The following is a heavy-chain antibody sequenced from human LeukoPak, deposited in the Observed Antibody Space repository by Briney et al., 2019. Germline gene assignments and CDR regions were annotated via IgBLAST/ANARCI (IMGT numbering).Heavy chain of an antibody. CDR1: GFTFSSYA. CDR2: ISGSGGST. V-gene: IGHV3-23*01. J-gene: IGHJ6*04. CDR3: AKNLGSGSYYNVDYYYYGMDV. D-gene: IGHD3-10*01. Sequence: GGSLRLSCAASGFTFSSYAMSWVRQAPGKGLEWVSAISGSGGSTHYADSVKGRFTISRDNSKNTLYLQMNSLRAEDTAVYYCAKNLGSGSYYNVDYYYYGMDVWGKGTTVTVSS.